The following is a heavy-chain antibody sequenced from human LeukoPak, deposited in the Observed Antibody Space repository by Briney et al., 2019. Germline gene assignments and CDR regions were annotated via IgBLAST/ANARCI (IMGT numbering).Heavy chain of an antibody. CDR2: ISSSSSYI. CDR1: GFTFDDYG. D-gene: IGHD1-26*01. V-gene: IGHV3-21*01. J-gene: IGHJ5*02. Sequence: GGSLRLSCAASGFTFDDYGMSWVRQAPGKGLEWVSSISSSSSYIYYADSVKGRFTISRDNAKNSLYLQMNSLRAEDTAVYYCARDRARANSGSYFNWFDPWGQGTLVTVSS. CDR3: ARDRARANSGSYFNWFDP.